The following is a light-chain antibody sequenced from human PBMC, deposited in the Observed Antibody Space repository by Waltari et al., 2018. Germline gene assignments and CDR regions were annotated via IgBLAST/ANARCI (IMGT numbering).Light chain of an antibody. V-gene: IGKV1-33*01. Sequence: DIQMTQSPSSLSASVGDRVTITCHASQDISNFLNCNQQKPGQAPKLLIYDAANSETRVPSRFSGSAYGTDFTFTISSLQPEDIATYYCQQYANFPLTIGGGTKLEI. CDR1: QDISNF. CDR3: QQYANFPLT. CDR2: DAA. J-gene: IGKJ4*01.